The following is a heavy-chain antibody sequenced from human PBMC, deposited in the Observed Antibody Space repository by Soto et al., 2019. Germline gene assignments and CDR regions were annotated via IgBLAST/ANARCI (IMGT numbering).Heavy chain of an antibody. D-gene: IGHD2-21*01. CDR2: TYVTGAV. Sequence: SETLSLTCSVSGAALNSGNYYWSWIRQVPGKGLEWIGHTYVTGAVDYNPSLRDRITISQDTSERQFSLNLRLVTAADTAVYYCARLRIATNNYKWFDPWGQGTLVTVS. J-gene: IGHJ5*02. V-gene: IGHV4-31*03. CDR3: ARLRIATNNYKWFDP. CDR1: GAALNSGNYY.